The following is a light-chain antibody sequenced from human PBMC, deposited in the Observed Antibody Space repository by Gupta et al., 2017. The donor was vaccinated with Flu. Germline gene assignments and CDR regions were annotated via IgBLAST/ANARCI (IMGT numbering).Light chain of an antibody. CDR3: QQYGSTRGYS. CDR1: QTINLNY. V-gene: IGKV3-20*01. J-gene: IGKJ2*03. CDR2: AAS. Sequence: TLAFTPGESATLPCRVIQTINLNYLAWFQQKAGQAPRLLVYAASTRATGIPDRFSGSASGTDFTLTISRREPEDFAAYYCQQYGSTRGYSFGQGTHLEIK.